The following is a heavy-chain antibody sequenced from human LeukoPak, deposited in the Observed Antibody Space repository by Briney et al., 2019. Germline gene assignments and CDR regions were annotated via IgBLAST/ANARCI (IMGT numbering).Heavy chain of an antibody. CDR1: GGSISSGSYY. Sequence: SETLSLTCTVSGGSISSGSYYWGWIRQPPGKGLEWIGSIYYSGSTYYNPSLKSRVTISVDTSKNQFSLKLSSVTAADTAVYYCARQFPTFVDIVATTAGTIDYWGQGTLVTVSS. J-gene: IGHJ4*02. CDR3: ARQFPTFVDIVATTAGTIDY. CDR2: IYYSGST. D-gene: IGHD5-12*01. V-gene: IGHV4-39*01.